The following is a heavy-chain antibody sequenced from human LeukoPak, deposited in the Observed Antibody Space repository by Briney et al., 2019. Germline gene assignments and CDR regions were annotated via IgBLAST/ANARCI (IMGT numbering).Heavy chain of an antibody. Sequence: GSLRLSCAASGFTFSSYAMHWVRQPPGKGLEWIGEINHSGSTNYNPSLKSRVTISVDTSKNQFSLKLSSVTAADTAVYYCARIRGYSGYGYLDYWGQGTLVTVSS. CDR3: ARIRGYSGYGYLDY. V-gene: IGHV4-34*01. CDR1: GFTFSSYA. D-gene: IGHD5-12*01. CDR2: INHSGST. J-gene: IGHJ4*02.